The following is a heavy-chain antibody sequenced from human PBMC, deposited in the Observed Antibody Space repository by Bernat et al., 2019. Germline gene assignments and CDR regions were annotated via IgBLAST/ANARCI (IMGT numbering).Heavy chain of an antibody. J-gene: IGHJ4*02. D-gene: IGHD6-19*01. CDR3: ARVEGSSGWSFDC. V-gene: IGHV3-33*01. CDR2: IWYDGSNK. Sequence: QVQLVESGGGVVQPGRSLRLSCAASGFTFSSYSMHWVRQAPGKGLEWVAVIWYDGSNKYYADSVKGRLTISRDNSKNTLDLQMNSLRAEDTAVYYCARVEGSSGWSFDCWGQGTLVTVSS. CDR1: GFTFSSYS.